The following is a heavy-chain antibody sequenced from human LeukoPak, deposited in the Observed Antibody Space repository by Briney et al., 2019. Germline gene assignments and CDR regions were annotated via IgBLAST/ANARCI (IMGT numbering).Heavy chain of an antibody. V-gene: IGHV3-7*01. CDR1: GFTFSSYW. CDR2: IKQDGSEK. Sequence: GGSLGLSCAASGFTFSSYWMSWVRQAPGKGLEWVANIKQDGSEKYYVDSVKGRFTISRDNAKNSLYLQMNSLRAEDTAVYYCARPQSSLWFGELSYYFDYWGQGTPVTVSS. CDR3: ARPQSSLWFGELSYYFDY. J-gene: IGHJ4*02. D-gene: IGHD3-10*01.